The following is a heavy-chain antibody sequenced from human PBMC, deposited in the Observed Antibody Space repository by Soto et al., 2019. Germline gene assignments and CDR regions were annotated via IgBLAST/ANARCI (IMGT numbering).Heavy chain of an antibody. Sequence: PGGSLRLSCAASGFTFSSYWMSWVRQAPGKGLEWVANIKQDGSEKYYVDSVKGRFTISRDNAKNSLYLQMNSLRAEDTAVYYCARAYGSGSTPPTYYYYGMDVWGQGTTVTVSS. CDR3: ARAYGSGSTPPTYYYYGMDV. CDR2: IKQDGSEK. V-gene: IGHV3-7*01. CDR1: GFTFSSYW. J-gene: IGHJ6*02. D-gene: IGHD3-10*01.